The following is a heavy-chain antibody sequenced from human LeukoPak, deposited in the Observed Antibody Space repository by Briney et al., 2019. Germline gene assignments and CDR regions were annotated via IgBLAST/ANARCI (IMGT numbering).Heavy chain of an antibody. V-gene: IGHV1-46*01. Sequence: ASVKVSCKASGYTFTSYYMHWVRQAPGQGLEWMGIINPSGGSTSYAQKFQGRVTMTSDMSTSPVYMELSSLRSEDTAVYYCARDVGYNCSSTSCYTGWSDPWGQGNLVTVSS. CDR3: ARDVGYNCSSTSCYTGWSDP. J-gene: IGHJ5*02. CDR1: GYTFTSYY. CDR2: INPSGGST. D-gene: IGHD2-2*02.